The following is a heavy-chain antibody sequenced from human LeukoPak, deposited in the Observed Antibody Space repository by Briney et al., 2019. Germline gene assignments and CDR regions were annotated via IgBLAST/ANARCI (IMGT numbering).Heavy chain of an antibody. CDR2: ISYDGSNK. CDR3: ASLEMATTYDAFDI. Sequence: GGSLILSCAASGFTFSSYGMHWVRQAPGKGLEWVAVISYDGSNKYYADSVKGRFTISRDNSKNTLYLQMNSLRAEDTAVYYCASLEMATTYDAFDIWGQGTMVTVSS. CDR1: GFTFSSYG. D-gene: IGHD5-24*01. V-gene: IGHV3-30*03. J-gene: IGHJ3*02.